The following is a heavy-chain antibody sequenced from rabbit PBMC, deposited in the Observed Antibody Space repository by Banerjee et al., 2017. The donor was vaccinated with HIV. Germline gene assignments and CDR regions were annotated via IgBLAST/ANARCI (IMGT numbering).Heavy chain of an antibody. CDR1: GIDFSSYYY. J-gene: IGHJ6*01. V-gene: IGHV1S45*01. D-gene: IGHD4-2*01. CDR2: IYADGSGYT. CDR3: ARWDNGMDL. Sequence: QQQLEESGGGLVKPGGTLTLTCKASGIDFSSYYYMCWVRQAPGKGLEWIACIYADGSGYTYYASWAKGRFTISKTSSTTVTLQMTSLTVADTATYFCARWDNGMDLWGQGTLVTVS.